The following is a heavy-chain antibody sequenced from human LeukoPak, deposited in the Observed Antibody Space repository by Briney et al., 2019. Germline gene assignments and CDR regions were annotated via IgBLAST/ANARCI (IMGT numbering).Heavy chain of an antibody. CDR2: MNPNSGNT. D-gene: IGHD6-13*01. V-gene: IGHV1-8*02. J-gene: IGHJ4*02. Sequence: ASVKVSCKASGYTFTGYYMHWVRQAPGQGLEWMGWMNPNSGNTGYAQKFQGRVTMTRNTSISTAYMELSSLRSEDTAVYYCARGRNIAAAGTHEDYWGQGTLVTVSS. CDR1: GYTFTGYY. CDR3: ARGRNIAAAGTHEDY.